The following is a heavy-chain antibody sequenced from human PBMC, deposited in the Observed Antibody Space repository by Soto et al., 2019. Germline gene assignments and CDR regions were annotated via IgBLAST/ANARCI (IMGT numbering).Heavy chain of an antibody. Sequence: QEQMVQSGAEVKKPGSSVQVSCKASGGTFSSDAISWVRQAPGQGLEWMGVIIPILGTANYAQKFQGRVTITADESTSTAYIGRSSLRSEDTAVYYYATALGREATIYGVVNYYFDYWGQGTLVTVSS. CDR2: IIPILGTA. CDR1: GGTFSSDA. V-gene: IGHV1-69*01. D-gene: IGHD3-3*01. CDR3: ATALGREATIYGVVNYYFDY. J-gene: IGHJ4*02.